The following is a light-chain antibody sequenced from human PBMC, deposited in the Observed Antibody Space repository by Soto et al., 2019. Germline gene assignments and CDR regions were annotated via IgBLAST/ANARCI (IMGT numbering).Light chain of an antibody. Sequence: IRRTQCPSTWSDSLGDRVISTSRASQGISSDLAWYQQKPGKAPNLLIYEASSLEGGVPSRFSGSGSGTEFTLTISSLQPDDFATYYCLQYETYWTFGQGAKVDI. CDR1: QGISSD. CDR3: LQYETYWT. J-gene: IGKJ1*01. CDR2: EAS. V-gene: IGKV1-5*03.